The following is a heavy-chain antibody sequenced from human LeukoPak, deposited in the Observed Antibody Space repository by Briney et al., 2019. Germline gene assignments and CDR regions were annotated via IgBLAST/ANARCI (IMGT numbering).Heavy chain of an antibody. J-gene: IGHJ4*02. V-gene: IGHV3-30*04. Sequence: GGSLRLSCAASGFTFSSYAMHWVRQAPGKGLEWVAVISYDGSNKFYADSVKGRFTISRDKSKNTLYLQMNSLRAEDTAVYYCAKDDRIQTRRYSYNYWGQGTLVTVSS. D-gene: IGHD5-18*01. CDR3: AKDDRIQTRRYSYNY. CDR2: ISYDGSNK. CDR1: GFTFSSYA.